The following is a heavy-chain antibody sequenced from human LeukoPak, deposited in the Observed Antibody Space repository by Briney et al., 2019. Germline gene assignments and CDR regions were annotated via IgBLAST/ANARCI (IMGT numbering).Heavy chain of an antibody. J-gene: IGHJ6*04. CDR2: ISSSSSTI. Sequence: GGSPRLSCAASGFTFSSYSMNWVRQAPGKGLEWVSYISSSSSTIYYADSVKGRFTISRDNAKKSLYLQMNSLRAEDTAVYYCAELGITMIGGVWGKGTTVTISS. CDR3: AELGITMIGGV. CDR1: GFTFSSYS. D-gene: IGHD3-10*02. V-gene: IGHV3-48*01.